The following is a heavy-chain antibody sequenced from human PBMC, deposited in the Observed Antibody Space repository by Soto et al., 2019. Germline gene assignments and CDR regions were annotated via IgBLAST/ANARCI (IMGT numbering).Heavy chain of an antibody. D-gene: IGHD5-12*01. CDR3: AREPFSGYPVLDY. V-gene: IGHV1-3*01. CDR2: INAGNGNT. J-gene: IGHJ4*02. Sequence: RQWLHHAPGQRLEWMGCINAGNGNTDYSQKFQGRVTITRDTSASTAYMGVSSLRSEDTAVYYCAREPFSGYPVLDYWGKRALVTGTS.